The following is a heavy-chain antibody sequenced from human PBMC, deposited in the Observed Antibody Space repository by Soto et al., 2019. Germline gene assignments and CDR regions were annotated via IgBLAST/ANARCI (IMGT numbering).Heavy chain of an antibody. J-gene: IGHJ6*02. CDR2: IGTDDDT. CDR3: ARAYYDNSGYPLGGMDV. Sequence: PGGSLRLCCAGFGFTFSTYDMHWVRQNVGKGLECVSSIGTDDDTYYLDSVRGRFTISREDAKNSLYLQMDSLRAGDTAVYYCARAYYDNSGYPLGGMDVWGQGTMVTVSS. CDR1: GFTFSTYD. V-gene: IGHV3-13*01. D-gene: IGHD3-22*01.